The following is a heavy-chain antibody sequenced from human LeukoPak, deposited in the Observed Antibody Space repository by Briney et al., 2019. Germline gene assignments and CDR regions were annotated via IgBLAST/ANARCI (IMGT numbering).Heavy chain of an antibody. CDR2: INHSGST. Sequence: SETLSLTCAVYGGSFSGYYWSWIRQPPGKGLEWIGEINHSGSTNYNPSLKSRVTISVDTSKNQFSLKLSSVTAADTAVYYCARGSGYYDSRGYYYDYWGQGTLVTVSS. CDR3: ARGSGYYDSRGYYYDY. D-gene: IGHD3-22*01. V-gene: IGHV4-34*01. CDR1: GGSFSGYY. J-gene: IGHJ4*02.